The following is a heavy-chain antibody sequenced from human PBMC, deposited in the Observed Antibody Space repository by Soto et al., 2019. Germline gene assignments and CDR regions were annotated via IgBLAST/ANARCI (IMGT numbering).Heavy chain of an antibody. CDR2: IYYSGST. V-gene: IGHV4-59*01. J-gene: IGHJ4*02. D-gene: IGHD6-6*01. CDR1: GGSISYFY. CDR3: ARVGGLAARTFDY. Sequence: SETLSLTCTVSGGSISYFYWSWIRQPPGKGLEWIGYIYYSGSTNYNPSLKSRVTISVDTSKNQFSLNLRSMSPADTAVYYCARVGGLAARTFDYWGPGTLVTVSS.